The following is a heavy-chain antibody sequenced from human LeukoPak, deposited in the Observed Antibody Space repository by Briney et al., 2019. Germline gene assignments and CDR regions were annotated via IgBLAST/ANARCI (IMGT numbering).Heavy chain of an antibody. J-gene: IGHJ5*02. CDR1: GFTFSSYS. CDR3: ACTPYGQQLAWFDP. CDR2: ISSSSSYI. D-gene: IGHD6-13*01. Sequence: PGGSLRLSCAASGFTFSSYSMNRVRQAPGKGLEWVSSISSSSSYIYYADSVKGRFTISRDNAKNSLYLQMNSLRAEDTAVYYCACTPYGQQLAWFDPWGQGTLVTVSS. V-gene: IGHV3-21*01.